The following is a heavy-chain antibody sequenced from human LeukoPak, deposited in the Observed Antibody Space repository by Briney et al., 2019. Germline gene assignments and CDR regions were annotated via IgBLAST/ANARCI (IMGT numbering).Heavy chain of an antibody. V-gene: IGHV3-30*03. CDR1: GFTFSSYG. Sequence: GGSPRLSCAASGFTFSSYGMHWVRQAPGKGLEWVAVISYDGSNKYYADSVKGRFTISRDNSKNTLYVQMNSLRAEDTAVYYCASRGRQLWFGYWGQGTLVTVSS. D-gene: IGHD5-18*01. CDR2: ISYDGSNK. J-gene: IGHJ4*02. CDR3: ASRGRQLWFGY.